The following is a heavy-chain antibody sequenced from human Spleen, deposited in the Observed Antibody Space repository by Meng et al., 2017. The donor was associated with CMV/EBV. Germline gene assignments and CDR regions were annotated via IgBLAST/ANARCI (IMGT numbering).Heavy chain of an antibody. CDR2: MSGNTGFI. Sequence: GGSLRLSCAASGFTFTRYTMHWVRQTPGEGLEWLSGMSGNTGFIGYADSVKGRFTISRDNAKKTLSLQMDTLRTEDTALYYCVKGGGERVTFDAMDVWGQGTTVTVSS. CDR3: VKGGGERVTFDAMDV. V-gene: IGHV3-9*01. CDR1: GFTFTRYT. J-gene: IGHJ6*02. D-gene: IGHD2-21*02.